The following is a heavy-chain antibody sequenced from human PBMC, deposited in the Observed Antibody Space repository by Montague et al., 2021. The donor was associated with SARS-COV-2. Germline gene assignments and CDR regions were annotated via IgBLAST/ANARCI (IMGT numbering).Heavy chain of an antibody. D-gene: IGHD1-26*01. CDR1: GNSVSSNSAT. J-gene: IGHJ4*02. CDR2: TYYRSRWSN. Sequence: CAISGNSVSSNSATWHWIRQSPSRGLEWLGRTYYRSRWSNDYAVSVRSRIIINPDTSTNQFSLQLSSVTPEDTAVYFGARERWAVGVSFDYWGQGTLVTVSS. V-gene: IGHV6-1*01. CDR3: ARERWAVGVSFDY.